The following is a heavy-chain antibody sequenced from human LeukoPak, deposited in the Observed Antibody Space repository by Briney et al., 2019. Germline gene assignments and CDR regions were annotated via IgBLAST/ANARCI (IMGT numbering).Heavy chain of an antibody. Sequence: GGSLRLSCAASGFTFSSYSMNWVRQAPGKGLEWVSSISSSSSYIYYADSVKGRFTISRDNAKNSLYLQMNSLRAEDTAVYYCAKEDSGSPGAFDIWGQGTMVTVSS. V-gene: IGHV3-21*01. CDR2: ISSSSSYI. J-gene: IGHJ3*02. CDR1: GFTFSSYS. D-gene: IGHD1-26*01. CDR3: AKEDSGSPGAFDI.